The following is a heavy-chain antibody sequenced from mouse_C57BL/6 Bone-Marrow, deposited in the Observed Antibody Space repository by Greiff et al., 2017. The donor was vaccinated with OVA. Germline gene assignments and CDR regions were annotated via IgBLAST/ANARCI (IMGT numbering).Heavy chain of an antibody. Sequence: DVMLVESGGGLVKPGGSLKLSCAASGFTFSSYAMSWVRQTPEKRLEWVATISDGGRYTYYPDNVKGRFTISRDNAKNNLYLQMSHLKSEDTAMYYCARQGAYYYGPAWFAYWGQGTLVTVSA. D-gene: IGHD1-1*01. CDR2: ISDGGRYT. V-gene: IGHV5-4*03. J-gene: IGHJ3*01. CDR3: ARQGAYYYGPAWFAY. CDR1: GFTFSSYA.